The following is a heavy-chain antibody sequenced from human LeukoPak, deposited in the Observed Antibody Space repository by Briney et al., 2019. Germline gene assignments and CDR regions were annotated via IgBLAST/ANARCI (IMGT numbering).Heavy chain of an antibody. CDR2: IRYDGSNK. J-gene: IGHJ4*02. CDR3: ATYYYDTSGYPAFDY. Sequence: GGSLRLSCAASGFTFSSSGMHWVRQAPGKGLEWVAFIRYDGSNKYYADSVKGRFTVSRDNSKNTLYLQMNSLRAEDTAVYYCATYYYDTSGYPAFDYWGQGTLVTVSS. V-gene: IGHV3-30*02. D-gene: IGHD3-22*01. CDR1: GFTFSSSG.